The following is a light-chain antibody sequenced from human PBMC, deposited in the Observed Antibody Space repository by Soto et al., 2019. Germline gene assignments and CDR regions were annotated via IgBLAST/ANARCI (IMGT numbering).Light chain of an antibody. CDR1: QSVLTNSNNKNY. CDR3: QQYYGTTWT. V-gene: IGKV4-1*01. CDR2: WAS. Sequence: DIVMTQSPDSLAVSLGERATINCRSSQSVLTNSNNKNYLAWYQQKPGQHPKLLISWASTRESGVPDRFSGSGSGTDFTLTISSLQAEDVAVYDCQQYYGTTWTFGQGTKVEVK. J-gene: IGKJ1*01.